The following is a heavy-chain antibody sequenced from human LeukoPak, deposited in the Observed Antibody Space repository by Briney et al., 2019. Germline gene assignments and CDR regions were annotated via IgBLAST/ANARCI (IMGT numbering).Heavy chain of an antibody. V-gene: IGHV1-46*01. CDR1: GYTFTSYY. Sequence: GASVKVSCKASGYTFTSYYMHWVRQAPGQGLEWMGIINPSGGSTSYAQKFQGRVTITADESTSTAYMELSSLRSEDTAVYYCARSGFSRGVITYFDYWGQGTLVTVSS. CDR3: ARSGFSRGVITYFDY. J-gene: IGHJ4*02. CDR2: INPSGGST. D-gene: IGHD3-10*01.